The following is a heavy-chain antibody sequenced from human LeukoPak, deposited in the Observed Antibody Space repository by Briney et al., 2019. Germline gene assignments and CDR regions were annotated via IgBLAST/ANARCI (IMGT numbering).Heavy chain of an antibody. CDR3: ARDGGYSGYDYYFDY. CDR2: IIPIFGSA. D-gene: IGHD5-12*01. CDR1: GGTFSSYA. Sequence: SVKVSCKASGGTFSSYAISWVRQAPGQGLEWMGGIIPIFGSANYAQKFQGRVTITADESTSTAYMELSSLRSEDTAVYYCARDGGYSGYDYYFDYWGQGTLVTVSS. V-gene: IGHV1-69*13. J-gene: IGHJ4*02.